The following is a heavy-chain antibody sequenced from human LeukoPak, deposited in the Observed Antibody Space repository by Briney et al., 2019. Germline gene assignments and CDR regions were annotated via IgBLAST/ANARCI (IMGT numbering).Heavy chain of an antibody. Sequence: GGSLRLSCAASGFTFNRNAISWVRQAPGKGLEWVSTIGGSGDKAFYAGSVKGRFTISRDNSKNMVHLQMNSLTGEDTALYYCVRRGDASSGWGDHDFWGQGALVTVSS. J-gene: IGHJ4*02. CDR2: IGGSGDKA. CDR3: VRRGDASSGWGDHDF. V-gene: IGHV3-23*01. D-gene: IGHD6-19*01. CDR1: GFTFNRNA.